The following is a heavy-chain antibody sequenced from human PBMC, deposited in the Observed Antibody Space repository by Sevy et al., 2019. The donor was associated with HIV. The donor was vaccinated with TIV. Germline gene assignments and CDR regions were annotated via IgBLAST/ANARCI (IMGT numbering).Heavy chain of an antibody. D-gene: IGHD3-10*01. J-gene: IGHJ4*02. CDR1: GYSITSGYY. CDR2: IFQSGST. CDR3: ARHRHDSGAFYVPFNS. Sequence: SETLSLTCAVSGYSITSGYYWGWIRQPPGKGLEWIASIFQSGSTHFNPSLKSRVTMSVDTSKNQFSLKLSSVTAADTAVYYCARHRHDSGAFYVPFNSWGQGTLVTVSS. V-gene: IGHV4-38-2*01.